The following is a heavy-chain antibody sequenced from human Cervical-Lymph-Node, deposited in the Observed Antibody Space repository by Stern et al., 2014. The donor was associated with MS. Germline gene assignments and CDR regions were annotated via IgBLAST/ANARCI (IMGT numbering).Heavy chain of an antibody. CDR3: ARGTRWLTPDY. V-gene: IGHV3-53*01. CDR2: IFSGGST. J-gene: IGHJ4*02. Sequence: EVQLVESGGGLIQPGGSLRLSCAASGFTVSSNYMSWVRQAPGKGLEWGSFIFSGGSTYYADSVKGRFTISRDNSKTTLYLQMNSLRAEDTAVYYCARGTRWLTPDYWGQGTLVTVSS. CDR1: GFTVSSNY. D-gene: IGHD6-19*01.